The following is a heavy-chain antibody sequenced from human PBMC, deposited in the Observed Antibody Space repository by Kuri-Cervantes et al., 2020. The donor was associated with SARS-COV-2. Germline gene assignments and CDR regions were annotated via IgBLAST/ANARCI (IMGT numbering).Heavy chain of an antibody. Sequence: LSLTCAASGFTFSSYAMHWVRQAPGKGLEWVAVISYDGSNKYYADSVKGRFTISRDNSKNTLYLQMNSLRAEDTAVYYCAGEVLDAFDIWGQGTMVTDSS. V-gene: IGHV3-30-3*01. CDR3: AGEVLDAFDI. D-gene: IGHD3-10*01. J-gene: IGHJ3*02. CDR2: ISYDGSNK. CDR1: GFTFSSYA.